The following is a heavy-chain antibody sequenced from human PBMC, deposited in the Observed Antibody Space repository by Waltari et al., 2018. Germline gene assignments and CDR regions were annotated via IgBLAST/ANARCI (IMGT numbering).Heavy chain of an antibody. Sequence: QVQLQESGPGLVKPSETLSLTCAVSGYSITSGYYWGWIRQPPGKGLEWIGSIYHSGSTYYNPSLKSRVTISVDTSKNQFSLKLSSVTAADTAVYYCARRSAAKKGWFDYWGHGTLVTVSS. CDR3: ARRSAAKKGWFDY. D-gene: IGHD2-15*01. V-gene: IGHV4-38-2*01. CDR1: GYSITSGYY. J-gene: IGHJ4*01. CDR2: IYHSGST.